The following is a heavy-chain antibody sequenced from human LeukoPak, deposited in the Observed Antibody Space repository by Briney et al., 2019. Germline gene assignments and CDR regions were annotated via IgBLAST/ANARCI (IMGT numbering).Heavy chain of an antibody. CDR1: GYTFLHYD. V-gene: IGHV1-2*06. Sequence: ASVKASCKASGYTFLHYDFNWVRQAPGQGLEWMGRINPKSGDTNYAQKFQDRVTMTRDTSMSTAYMEISRLRYDDTAVYYCGRGIQSFDPWGQGALVTVSS. CDR2: INPKSGDT. CDR3: GRGIQSFDP. J-gene: IGHJ5*02.